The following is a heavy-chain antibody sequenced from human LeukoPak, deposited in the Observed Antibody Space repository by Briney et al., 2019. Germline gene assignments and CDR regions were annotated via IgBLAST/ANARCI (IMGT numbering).Heavy chain of an antibody. CDR2: IYYSGST. Sequence: PSETLSLTCTVSGGSISSGDYYWSWIRQPPGKGLEWIGYIYYSGSTYYNPSLKSRVTISVDTSKNQFSLKLSSVTAADTAVYYCASHKPYYYDSSGYYRDWGQGTLVTVS. D-gene: IGHD3-22*01. CDR3: ASHKPYYYDSSGYYRD. J-gene: IGHJ4*02. CDR1: GGSISSGDYY. V-gene: IGHV4-30-4*01.